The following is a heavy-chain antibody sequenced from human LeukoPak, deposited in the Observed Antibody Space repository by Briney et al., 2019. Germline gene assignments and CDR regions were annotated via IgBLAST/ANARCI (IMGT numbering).Heavy chain of an antibody. CDR3: ARGRMKTTVTDHDAFDI. Sequence: ASVKVSCKASGYTFTSYAMHWVRQAPGQRFEWMGWINAGNGNTKYSQEFQGRVTITRDTSASTAYMELSSLRSEDMAVYYCARGRMKTTVTDHDAFDIWGQGTMVTVSS. J-gene: IGHJ3*02. V-gene: IGHV1-3*03. CDR2: INAGNGNT. CDR1: GYTFTSYA. D-gene: IGHD4-17*01.